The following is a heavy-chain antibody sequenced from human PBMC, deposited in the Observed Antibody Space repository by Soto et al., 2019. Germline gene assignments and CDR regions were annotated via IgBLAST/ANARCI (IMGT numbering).Heavy chain of an antibody. CDR2: IDPSDSYT. J-gene: IGHJ3*02. V-gene: IGHV5-10-1*01. CDR3: ARRCSGGSCYRQSAFDI. Sequence: GESLKISCKGSGYSFSSYWISWVRQINGKGLEWMGRIDPSDSYTNYSPSFQGHVTISADKSISTAYLQWSSLKASDTAMYYCARRCSGGSCYRQSAFDIWGQGTMVTVSS. CDR1: GYSFSSYW. D-gene: IGHD2-15*01.